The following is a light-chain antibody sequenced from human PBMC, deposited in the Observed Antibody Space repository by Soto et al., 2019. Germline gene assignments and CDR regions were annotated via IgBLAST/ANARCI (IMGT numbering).Light chain of an antibody. CDR3: HQYITYPWT. V-gene: IGKV1-5*03. CDR2: KAS. CDR1: QTINSW. J-gene: IGKJ1*01. Sequence: DIQMTQSPSTLSASVGASVTITCRASQTINSWLAWYQQKPGKAPKVLIYKASNLESGVPSRFSGSGSGTDFTLSISSLQSDDFATYYCHQYITYPWTVGQGTKVDIK.